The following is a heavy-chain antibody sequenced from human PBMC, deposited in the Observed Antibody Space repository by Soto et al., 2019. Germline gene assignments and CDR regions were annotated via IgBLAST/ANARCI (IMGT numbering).Heavy chain of an antibody. CDR2: IKSKTDGGTT. V-gene: IGHV3-15*07. CDR1: GFTFSNAW. D-gene: IGHD5-12*01. CDR3: TARNIVTTLTYFDY. J-gene: IGHJ4*02. Sequence: EVQLVGSGGGLVKPGGSLRISCAASGFTFSNAWMNWVRQAPGKGLEWVGRIKSKTDGGTTDYAAPVKGRFTISKDDSKNTLYLQMNSLKTEDTAVYYCTARNIVTTLTYFDYWGQGTLVTVSS.